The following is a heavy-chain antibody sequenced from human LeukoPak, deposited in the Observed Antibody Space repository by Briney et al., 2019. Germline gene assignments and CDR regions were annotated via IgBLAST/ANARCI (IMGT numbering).Heavy chain of an antibody. CDR1: GFTFSSYA. CDR2: ISGSGDNT. V-gene: IGHV3-23*01. D-gene: IGHD3-22*01. J-gene: IGHJ4*02. Sequence: GGSLRLSCAASGFTFSSYAMSWVRQAPGKGLEWVSGISGSGDNTYYADSVKGRFTISRDNSKNTLHVQVNSLGTEDTAAYYCAKGSYYNSSGSFYFDYWGQGTLVTVSS. CDR3: AKGSYYNSSGSFYFDY.